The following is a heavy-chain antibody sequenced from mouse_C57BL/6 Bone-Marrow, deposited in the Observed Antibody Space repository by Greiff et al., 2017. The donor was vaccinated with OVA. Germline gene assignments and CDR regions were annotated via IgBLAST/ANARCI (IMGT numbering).Heavy chain of an antibody. CDR2: IYPGGGYT. CDR3: AIYSNYEAWFAY. J-gene: IGHJ3*01. Sequence: QIQLQQSGAELVRPGTSVKMSCKASGYTFTNYWIGWAKRRPGHGLEWIGDIYPGGGYTNYNEKFKGKATLTADKSSSTAYMQFSSLTSEDSAIYYCAIYSNYEAWFAYWGQGTLVTVSA. V-gene: IGHV1-63*01. CDR1: GYTFTNYW. D-gene: IGHD2-5*01.